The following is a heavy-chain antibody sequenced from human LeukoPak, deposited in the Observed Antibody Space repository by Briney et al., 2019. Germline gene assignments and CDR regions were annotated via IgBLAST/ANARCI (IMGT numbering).Heavy chain of an antibody. Sequence: GASVKVTCKASGYTFTSYGFSWVRQAPGQGLEWMGCISTYNGNTNYAQKLQDRVTMTTDTSTSTAYMELTSLRSDDTAVYYCARVYSTNYYGSGDRPFLFDYWGQGTVVTVSS. CDR1: GYTFTSYG. CDR2: ISTYNGNT. CDR3: ARVYSTNYYGSGDRPFLFDY. V-gene: IGHV1-18*01. D-gene: IGHD3-10*01. J-gene: IGHJ4*02.